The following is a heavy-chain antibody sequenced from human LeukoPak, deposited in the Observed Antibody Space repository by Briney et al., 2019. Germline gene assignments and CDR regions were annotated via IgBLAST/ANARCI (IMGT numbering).Heavy chain of an antibody. CDR1: GFTVSSNY. Sequence: PGGSLRLSCAASGFTVSSNYMSWVRQAPGKGLEWVSVIYSGGSTYYADSVKGRFTITRDNSKNTLYLQMNSLRDEDTAVYYCASSEQVPYYYGMDVWGQGTTVTVSS. CDR3: ASSEQVPYYYGMDV. CDR2: IYSGGST. J-gene: IGHJ6*02. V-gene: IGHV3-66*02. D-gene: IGHD1-26*01.